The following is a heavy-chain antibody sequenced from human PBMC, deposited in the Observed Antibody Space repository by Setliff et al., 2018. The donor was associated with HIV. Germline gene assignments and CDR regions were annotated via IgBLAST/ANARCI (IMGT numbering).Heavy chain of an antibody. D-gene: IGHD6-13*01. V-gene: IGHV3-7*01. CDR2: IKQDGSEK. CDR1: GFAFSGHQ. J-gene: IGHJ4*02. Sequence: GGSLRLSCAASGFAFSGHQMSWVRQAPGKGLEWVANIKQDGSEKYYVDSVKGRFTISRDNAKNSLYLQMNSLRAEDTAVYYCARPIAAAGLFDSWGQGTLVTVSS. CDR3: ARPIAAAGLFDS.